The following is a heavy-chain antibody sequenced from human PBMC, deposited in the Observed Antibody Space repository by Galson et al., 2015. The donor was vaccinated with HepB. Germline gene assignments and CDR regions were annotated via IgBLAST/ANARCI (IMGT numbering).Heavy chain of an antibody. V-gene: IGHV3-23*01. D-gene: IGHD3-16*02. Sequence: SLRLSCAASGLMFTGHEMNWVRQAPGKGRQWVSTIRASSDDTFYADSVRGRFTISRDNSNNILYLQLNTLRVDDTAVYYCAKAHYRGIDGWGQGSTVIVSS. CDR2: IRASSDDT. J-gene: IGHJ6*02. CDR1: GLMFTGHE. CDR3: AKAHYRGIDG.